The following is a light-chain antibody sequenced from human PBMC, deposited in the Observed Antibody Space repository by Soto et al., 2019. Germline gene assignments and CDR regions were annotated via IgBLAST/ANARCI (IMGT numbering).Light chain of an antibody. CDR1: QDISNY. V-gene: IGKV1-9*01. J-gene: IGKJ3*01. CDR2: AAS. CDR3: QQLNSYPLT. Sequence: DLQLYQSPSCLSSTVIDRLSIACWASQDISNYLVWYQQKPGKAPKPLIYAASTLQSGVPSRFSGGGSGTEFTLTISSLQPEDFATYYCQQLNSYPLTFGPGTKVDI.